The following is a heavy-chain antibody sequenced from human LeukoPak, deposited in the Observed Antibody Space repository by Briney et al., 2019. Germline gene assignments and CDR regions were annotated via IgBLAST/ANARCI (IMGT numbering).Heavy chain of an antibody. J-gene: IGHJ4*02. V-gene: IGHV1-18*01. CDR3: ARDLGYSSSSATPLDY. CDR2: ISAYNGNT. D-gene: IGHD6-6*01. CDR1: GGTFSSYA. Sequence: ASVKVSCKASGGTFSSYAISWVRQAPGQGLEWMGWISAYNGNTNYAQKLQGRVTMTTDTSTSTAYMELRSLTSDDTAVYYCARDLGYSSSSATPLDYWGQGTLVTVSS.